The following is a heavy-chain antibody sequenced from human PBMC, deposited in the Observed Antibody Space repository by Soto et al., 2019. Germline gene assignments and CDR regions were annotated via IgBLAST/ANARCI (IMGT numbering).Heavy chain of an antibody. CDR3: ARSYAPLGYYFDY. Sequence: PSETLSLTCTVSGGSISSYYWSWIRQPPGKGLEWIGYIYYSGSTSYNPSLKSRVTISVDTSKNQFSLKLSSVTAADTAVYYCARSYAPLGYYFDYWGQGTLVTVSS. J-gene: IGHJ4*02. V-gene: IGHV4-59*01. D-gene: IGHD4-17*01. CDR2: IYYSGST. CDR1: GGSISSYY.